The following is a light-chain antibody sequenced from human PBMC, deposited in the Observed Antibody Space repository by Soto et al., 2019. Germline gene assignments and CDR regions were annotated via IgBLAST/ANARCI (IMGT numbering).Light chain of an antibody. Sequence: QSALTQPASVSGSPGQSITISCTETSSDVGGSNYVSWYQQHPNKAPKVMIYDVSNRPSGVSNRFSGSKSGNTASLTISGLQAEDEADYYCSSFTSSSTYVFGTGTKLTFL. CDR2: DVS. CDR1: SSDVGGSNY. J-gene: IGLJ1*01. V-gene: IGLV2-14*03. CDR3: SSFTSSSTYV.